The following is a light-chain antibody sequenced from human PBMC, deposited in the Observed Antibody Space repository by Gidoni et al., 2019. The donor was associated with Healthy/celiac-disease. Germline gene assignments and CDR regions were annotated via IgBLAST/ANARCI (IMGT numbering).Light chain of an antibody. Sequence: DIQMTQSPSTLSASVGDRVTITCRASQSISSWLAWYQPKPGKAPKLLIYKASSLESGVPSRFSGSGSGTEFTLTISSLQSDDFATYYCQQYNQGTFGQGTKVEIK. CDR3: QQYNQGT. V-gene: IGKV1-5*03. CDR1: QSISSW. CDR2: KAS. J-gene: IGKJ1*01.